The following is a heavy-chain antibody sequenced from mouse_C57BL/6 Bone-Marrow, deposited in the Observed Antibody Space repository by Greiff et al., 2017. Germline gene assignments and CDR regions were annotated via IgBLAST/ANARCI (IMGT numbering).Heavy chain of an antibody. CDR3: ARESAYDNYVLAMDY. J-gene: IGHJ4*01. CDR2: ISDGGSYT. CDR1: GFTFSSYA. D-gene: IGHD2-1*01. V-gene: IGHV5-4*03. Sequence: EVKLMESGGGLVKPGGSLKLSCAASGFTFSSYAMSWVRQTPEKRLEWVATISDGGSYTYYPDNVKGRFTISRDNAKNNLYLQMSHLKSEDTAMDYCARESAYDNYVLAMDYWGQGTSVTVSS.